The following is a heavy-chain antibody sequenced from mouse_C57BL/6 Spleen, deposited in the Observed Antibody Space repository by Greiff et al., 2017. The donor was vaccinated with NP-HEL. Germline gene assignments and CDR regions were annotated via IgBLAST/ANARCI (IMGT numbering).Heavy chain of an antibody. CDR3: ARSGGGDYDRFAY. D-gene: IGHD2-4*01. J-gene: IGHJ3*01. CDR2: VYPYNGGT. V-gene: IGHV1-36*01. CDR1: GFTFTDYY. Sequence: RVEPGPSVKISCKASGFTFTDYYMHWVKQSHGKSLEWIGLVYPYNGGTSYNQKFKGKATLTVDTSSSTAYMELNSLTSEDSAVYYCARSGGGDYDRFAYWGQGTLVTVSA.